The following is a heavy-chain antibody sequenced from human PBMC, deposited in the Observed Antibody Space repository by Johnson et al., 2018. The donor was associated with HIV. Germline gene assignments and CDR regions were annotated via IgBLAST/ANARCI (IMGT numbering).Heavy chain of an antibody. CDR3: AKVAVATAAGGVGLNI. CDR2: ISYNGTHK. Sequence: QVQLVESGGGVVQPGRSLRLSCAASAFTFRSFGMHWVRQAPGKGLQWVAVISYNGTHKYYADPVKGRFTISRDLSKNTLFLQMNSLRADDTAVYYCAKVAVATAAGGVGLNIWGPGTMVTVSS. J-gene: IGHJ3*02. CDR1: AFTFRSFG. D-gene: IGHD6-13*01. V-gene: IGHV3-30*18.